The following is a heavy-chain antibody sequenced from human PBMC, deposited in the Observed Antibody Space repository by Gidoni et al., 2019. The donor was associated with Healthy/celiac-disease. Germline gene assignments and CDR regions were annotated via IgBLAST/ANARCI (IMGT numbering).Heavy chain of an antibody. J-gene: IGHJ3*02. V-gene: IGHV3-30*18. CDR3: AKVLYGDPFDAFDI. CDR1: GFTFRSYG. D-gene: IGHD4-17*01. Sequence: QVQLVESGGGVVQPGRSLRLSCAASGFTFRSYGMHWVRQAPGKGLEWVAVISYDGSNKYYADSVKGRFTISRDNSKNTLYLQMNSLRAEDTAVYYCAKVLYGDPFDAFDIWGQGTMVTVSS. CDR2: ISYDGSNK.